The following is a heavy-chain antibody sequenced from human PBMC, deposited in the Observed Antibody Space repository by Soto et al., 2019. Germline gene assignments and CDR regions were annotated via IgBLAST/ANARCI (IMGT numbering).Heavy chain of an antibody. J-gene: IGHJ5*02. V-gene: IGHV4-59*01. CDR2: IYYSGST. CDR1: GGSISSYY. CDR3: ARERYSGYDA. Sequence: KPSETLSLTCTVSGGSISSYYWSWIRQPPGKGLEWIGYIYYSGSTNYNPSLKSRVTISVDTSKNQFSLKLSSVTAADTAVYYCARERYSGYDAWGQGTLVTVSS. D-gene: IGHD5-12*01.